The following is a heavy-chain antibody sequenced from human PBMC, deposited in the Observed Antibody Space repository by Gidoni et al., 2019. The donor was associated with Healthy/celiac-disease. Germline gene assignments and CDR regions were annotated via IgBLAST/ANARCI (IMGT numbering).Heavy chain of an antibody. CDR3: ARVGSSIAAPFDY. V-gene: IGHV3-7*01. CDR2: IKQDGSEK. CDR1: AFTFSSYW. D-gene: IGHD6-6*01. Sequence: EVQLVESGGGLVQPGGSLRLSCAASAFTFSSYWMSWVRQAPGKGLEWVANIKQDGSEKYYVDSVKGRFTISRDNAENSLYLQMNSLRAEDTAVYYCARVGSSIAAPFDYWGQGTLVTVSS. J-gene: IGHJ4*02.